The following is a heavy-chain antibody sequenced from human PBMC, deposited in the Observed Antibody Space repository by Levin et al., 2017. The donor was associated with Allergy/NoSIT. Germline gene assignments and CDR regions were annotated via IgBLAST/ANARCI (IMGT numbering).Heavy chain of an antibody. CDR3: AKGQGHPHTSYYFDY. V-gene: IGHV3-23*01. CDR2: LFGSGSGT. J-gene: IGHJ4*02. CDR1: GFIFGDYA. Sequence: QAGGSLRLSCAASGFIFGDYAMSWVRQAPGKGLEWVSGLFGSGSGTKYADSVKGRFTISRDNSRNTLFLQMDSLRAEDTAVYYCAKGQGHPHTSYYFDYWGQGTLVTVSS.